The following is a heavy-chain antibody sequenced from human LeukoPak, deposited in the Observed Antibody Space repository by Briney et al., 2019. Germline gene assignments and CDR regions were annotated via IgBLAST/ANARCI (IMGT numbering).Heavy chain of an antibody. D-gene: IGHD3-22*01. CDR2: IRSDGRDT. V-gene: IGHV3-74*01. CDR3: ATDMGEAGSGSYRFGLDV. J-gene: IGHJ6*02. CDR1: GFTVSSYG. Sequence: RGGSLRLSCAASGFTVSSYGMTWVRQAPGKGLLWVSRIRSDGRDTTYADSVKGRFTISRDNAKNTLDLQMNSLRAEDTAVYYCATDMGEAGSGSYRFGLDVWGQGTTVTVSS.